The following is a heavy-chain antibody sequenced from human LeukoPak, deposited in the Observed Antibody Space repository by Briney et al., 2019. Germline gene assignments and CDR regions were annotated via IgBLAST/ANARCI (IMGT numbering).Heavy chain of an antibody. J-gene: IGHJ4*02. V-gene: IGHV4-59*08. D-gene: IGHD3-10*01. Sequence: SETLSLTCTVSGGSISGYYWSWIRQSPGKGLEWIAYIYNSGSTNYNPSLQSRVTISVDTSKNQFSLNLSSMTAADTAVYYCARYGSGTYPRFDYWGQGTLVTVSS. CDR1: GGSISGYY. CDR3: ARYGSGTYPRFDY. CDR2: IYNSGST.